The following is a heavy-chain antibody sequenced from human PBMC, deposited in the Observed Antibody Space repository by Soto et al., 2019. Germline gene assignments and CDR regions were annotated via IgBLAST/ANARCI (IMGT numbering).Heavy chain of an antibody. CDR3: EKGSHYDILTASHALDF. D-gene: IGHD3-9*01. V-gene: IGHV3-23*01. Sequence: EVQLLESGGGLVQPGGSLRLSCSASGFIFSNYAMSWVRQAPGKGLEWVSSTSGGGGGTHYADSVKGRFTISRDNSKNTLRLQMNRLRAEDPAVYYCEKGSHYDILTASHALDFWGQGTLVTVSS. J-gene: IGHJ4*02. CDR2: TSGGGGGT. CDR1: GFIFSNYA.